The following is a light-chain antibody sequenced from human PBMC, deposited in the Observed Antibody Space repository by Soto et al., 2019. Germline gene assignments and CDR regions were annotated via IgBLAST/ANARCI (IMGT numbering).Light chain of an antibody. CDR1: SSDVGGYNY. V-gene: IGLV2-14*01. Sequence: QSVLTQPASVSGSPGQSITISCTGTSSDVGGYNYVSWYQQHPGKAPKLRIYNVSNRPSGVSNRFSGSKSGNTASLTISGLQAEDEADYYCSSYTSSIIPYVFGTGTKLTVL. CDR3: SSYTSSIIPYV. CDR2: NVS. J-gene: IGLJ1*01.